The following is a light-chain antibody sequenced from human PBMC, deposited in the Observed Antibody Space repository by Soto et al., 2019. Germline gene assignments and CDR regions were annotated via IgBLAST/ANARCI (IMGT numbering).Light chain of an antibody. V-gene: IGKV3-20*01. CDR3: QQYDRSPRT. CDR1: QTVGNNY. J-gene: IGKJ1*01. Sequence: EIVLSQSPGTLSLSPGDGATLSCRASQTVGNNYLAWYQQRPGQAPRLLIHGASSRATGIQDRFSGSGSGTEFTLTIAGPEPEDFAVYYCQQYDRSPRTFGQGTKVDI. CDR2: GAS.